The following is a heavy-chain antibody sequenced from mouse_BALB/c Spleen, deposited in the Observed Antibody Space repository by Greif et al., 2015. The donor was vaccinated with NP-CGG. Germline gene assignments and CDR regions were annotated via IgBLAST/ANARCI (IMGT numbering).Heavy chain of an antibody. D-gene: IGHD2-3*01. V-gene: IGHV14-3*02. CDR1: GFNIKDTY. CDR2: IDPANGNT. Sequence: EVQLQQSGAELVKPGASVKLSCTASGFNIKDTYMHWVKQRPEQGLEWIGRIDPANGNTKYDPKFQGKATITADTSSSAACLPLSSLTSEDTAVYYCARDYDGCLYAMDYWGQGTSVTVAS. J-gene: IGHJ4*01. CDR3: ARDYDGCLYAMDY.